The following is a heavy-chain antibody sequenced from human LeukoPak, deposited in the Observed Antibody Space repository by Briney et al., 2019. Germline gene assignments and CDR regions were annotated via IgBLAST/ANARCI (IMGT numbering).Heavy chain of an antibody. CDR2: IYYSGST. CDR1: GGSISSYY. CDR3: ARVYSSRCFDY. V-gene: IGHV4-59*01. J-gene: IGHJ4*02. Sequence: SETLSLTCTVSGGSISSYYWSWIRQPPRKGLEWIGYIYYSGSTNYNPSLKSRVTISVDTSKNQFSLKLRSVTAADTAVYYCARVYSSRCFDYWGQGTLVTVSS. D-gene: IGHD6-13*01.